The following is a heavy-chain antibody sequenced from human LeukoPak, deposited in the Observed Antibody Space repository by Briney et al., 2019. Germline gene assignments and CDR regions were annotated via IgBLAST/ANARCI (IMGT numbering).Heavy chain of an antibody. J-gene: IGHJ4*02. CDR3: ATFQTTPDY. CDR2: IYTSGST. D-gene: IGHD4-11*01. V-gene: IGHV4-4*07. CDR1: GGPISLYY. Sequence: SETLSLTYTFSGGPISLYYWLWMRHPSGKGLEWIGRIYTSGSTNYNPSLKSRVTMSVDTSKNQSSLKLSSVTAADTAVYYCATFQTTPDYWGQGTLVTVSS.